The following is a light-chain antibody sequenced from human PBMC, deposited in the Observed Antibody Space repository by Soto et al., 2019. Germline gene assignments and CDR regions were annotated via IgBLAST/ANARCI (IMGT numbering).Light chain of an antibody. CDR3: CAYGGSSNYV. V-gene: IGLV1-51*01. J-gene: IGLJ1*01. Sequence: QSVLTQPPSVSAAPGQKVTISCSGSSSNIGNNYVSWYQQLPGTAPKLLIYDNNKRPSGIPDRFSGSRSGNTASLTISGLQSEDEADYYCCAYGGSSNYVFGTGTKVTVL. CDR2: DNN. CDR1: SSNIGNNY.